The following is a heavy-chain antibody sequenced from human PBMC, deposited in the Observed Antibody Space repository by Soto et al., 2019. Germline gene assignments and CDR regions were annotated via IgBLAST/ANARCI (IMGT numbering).Heavy chain of an antibody. J-gene: IGHJ6*02. D-gene: IGHD2-2*01. CDR3: ARSQGSSTSLEIYYYYYYGMDV. CDR2: IIPIPGTA. CDR1: GGTFGSYA. V-gene: IGHV1-69*01. Sequence: QVQLVQSGAEVKKPGSSVKVSCKASGGTFGSYAISWVRQAPGQGLEWMGGIIPIPGTANYAQKFQGRVTSAADESTGTAYMELSSLRSEDTAVYYCARSQGSSTSLEIYYYYYYGMDVWGQGTTVTVSS.